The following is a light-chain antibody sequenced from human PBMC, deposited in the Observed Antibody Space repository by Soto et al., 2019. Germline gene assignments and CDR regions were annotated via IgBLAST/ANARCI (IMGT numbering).Light chain of an antibody. J-gene: IGKJ1*01. CDR2: GAS. CDR3: QQYGGSPQT. Sequence: EIVLTQSPGTLSLSPGERATLSCRASQSVSSNYLAWYQRKPGQAPRLLIYGASSRATDIPNRFSGSGSGTDFTLTITRLEPEDFAVYFCQQYGGSPQTFGQGTKVEIK. V-gene: IGKV3-20*01. CDR1: QSVSSNY.